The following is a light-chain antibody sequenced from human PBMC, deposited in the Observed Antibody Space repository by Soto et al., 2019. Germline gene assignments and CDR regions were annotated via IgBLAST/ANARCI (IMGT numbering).Light chain of an antibody. V-gene: IGLV2-14*03. Sequence: QSSLTQPASVSGSPGQSITISCTGTSSDVGGYNYVSWYQHHPGKAPKLMIYDVSNRPSGVSNRFSASKSGNTASLTISGLQPEDEVDYYCSSYTTSNTRQIVFGTGTKVTVL. CDR3: SSYTTSNTRQIV. CDR1: SSDVGGYNY. J-gene: IGLJ1*01. CDR2: DVS.